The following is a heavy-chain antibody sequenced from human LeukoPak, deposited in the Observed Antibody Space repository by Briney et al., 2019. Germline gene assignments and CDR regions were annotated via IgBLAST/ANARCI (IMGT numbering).Heavy chain of an antibody. J-gene: IGHJ3*02. CDR2: IYTSGST. CDR3: ARDGLYSSGWSDAFDI. D-gene: IGHD6-19*01. V-gene: IGHV4-61*09. CDR1: GGSISSGSYY. Sequence: SQTLSLTCTVSGGSISSGSYYWSWIRQPAGKGLEWIGHIYTSGSTNYNPSLKSRVTISVDTSKNQFSLKLSSVTAADTAVYYCARDGLYSSGWSDAFDIWGQGTMDTVSS.